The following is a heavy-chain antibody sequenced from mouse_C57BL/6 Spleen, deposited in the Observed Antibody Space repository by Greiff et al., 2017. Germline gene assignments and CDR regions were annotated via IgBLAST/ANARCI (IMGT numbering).Heavy chain of an antibody. J-gene: IGHJ4*01. D-gene: IGHD2-1*01. CDR3: ARIYYGNYDYAMDY. Sequence: QVQLQQSGAELVKPGASVKISCKASGYAFSSYWMNWVKQRPGKGLEWIGQIYPGDGDTNYNGKFKGKATLTADKSSSTAYMQLSSLTSEDSAVYFCARIYYGNYDYAMDYWGQGTSVTVSS. CDR1: GYAFSSYW. V-gene: IGHV1-80*01. CDR2: IYPGDGDT.